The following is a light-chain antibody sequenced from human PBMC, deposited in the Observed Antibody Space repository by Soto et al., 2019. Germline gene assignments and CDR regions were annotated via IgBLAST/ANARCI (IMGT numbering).Light chain of an antibody. J-gene: IGKJ3*01. Sequence: DIEMTQSPSSLSASEGDRVTITCRASQSINSYFNWYQQKPGKTPKLLIYDASALQSGVPSRFSGSGSETDFSLTNTNLQPDDFATYYCQQSYIPPFTFGPGTTVDVK. CDR2: DAS. V-gene: IGKV1-39*01. CDR3: QQSYIPPFT. CDR1: QSINSY.